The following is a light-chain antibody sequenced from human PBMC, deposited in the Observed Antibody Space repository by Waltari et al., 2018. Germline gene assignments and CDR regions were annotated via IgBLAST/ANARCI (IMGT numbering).Light chain of an antibody. CDR2: DVN. CDR3: CSYAGISTFYV. J-gene: IGLJ1*01. CDR1: SSDVEY. Sequence: QSALTQPRSVSGSPGQSVTISCTGASSDVEYVSWYQHHPGKAPKLMIDDVNKRPSGVPDRFSGSQSGNTASLTISGLQADDEADYYCCSYAGISTFYVFGSGTKVTVL. V-gene: IGLV2-11*01.